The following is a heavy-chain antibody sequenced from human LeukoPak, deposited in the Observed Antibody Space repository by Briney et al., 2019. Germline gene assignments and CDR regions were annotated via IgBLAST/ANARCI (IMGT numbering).Heavy chain of an antibody. CDR2: IYTSGST. D-gene: IGHD3-3*01. V-gene: IGHV4-61*02. Sequence: PSETLSLTCTVSGGSISTSSYYWSWIRQPAGKGLEWIGRIYTSGSTNYNPSLKSRVTISVDTSKNQFSLKLSSVTAADTAVYYCARGVTIFGVVIRYYFDYWGQGTLVTVSS. CDR3: ARGVTIFGVVIRYYFDY. J-gene: IGHJ4*02. CDR1: GGSISTSSYY.